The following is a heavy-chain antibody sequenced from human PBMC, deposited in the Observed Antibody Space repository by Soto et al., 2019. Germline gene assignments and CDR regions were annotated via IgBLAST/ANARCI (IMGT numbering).Heavy chain of an antibody. Sequence: GSSVKVSCKASVYTFTAYYIHWVRQAPGQGLEWMGWINPNSGGTHYAQKFQGRVTMTGDTSLSTAYMELTSLRSDDTAVYYCARLYLCGNYFDFLAVSGQGTTVTGSS. CDR2: INPNSGGT. CDR1: VYTFTAYY. J-gene: IGHJ6*02. V-gene: IGHV1-2*02. CDR3: ARLYLCGNYFDFLAV. D-gene: IGHD1-7*01.